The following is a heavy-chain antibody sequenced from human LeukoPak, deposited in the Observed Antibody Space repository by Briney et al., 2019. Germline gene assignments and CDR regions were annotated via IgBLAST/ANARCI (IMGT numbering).Heavy chain of an antibody. CDR2: AFQSGST. CDR3: VRGGASRWGTNSFDF. J-gene: IGHJ4*02. CDR1: NYSISEGHY. V-gene: IGHV4-38-2*01. D-gene: IGHD1-1*01. Sequence: PSETLSLTCAVSNYSISEGHYWDWIRQPPGKGLEWIANAFQSGSTYYSPPLRSRVTVSVDTSKNQFSLMVRSVTAADTAVYYCVRGGASRWGTNSFDFWGQGKLVTVSS.